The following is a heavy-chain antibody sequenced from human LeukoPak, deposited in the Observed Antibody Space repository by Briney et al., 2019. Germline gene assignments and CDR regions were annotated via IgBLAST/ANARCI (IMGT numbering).Heavy chain of an antibody. D-gene: IGHD3-10*01. CDR1: GGTFSSYA. Sequence: GASVNVSCTASGGTFSSYAISWVRQAPGQGLEWMGGIIPIFGTANYAQKFQGRVTITADESTSTAYMELSSLRSEDTAVCYCARGSGTITMVRGVFYGMDVWGQGTTVTVSS. CDR2: IIPIFGTA. CDR3: ARGSGTITMVRGVFYGMDV. J-gene: IGHJ6*02. V-gene: IGHV1-69*13.